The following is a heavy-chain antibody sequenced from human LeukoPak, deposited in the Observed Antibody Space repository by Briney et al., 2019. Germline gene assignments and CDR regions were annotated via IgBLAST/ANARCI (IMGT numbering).Heavy chain of an antibody. Sequence: SETLSLTCTVSGGSISRYYWSWIRQPAGKGLEWIGRIYTSGSTNYNPSLKSRVTMSVDTSKNQFSLKLSSVTAADAAVYYCARALDYYGSGIWFDPWGQGTLVTVSS. J-gene: IGHJ5*02. V-gene: IGHV4-4*07. CDR1: GGSISRYY. D-gene: IGHD3-10*01. CDR3: ARALDYYGSGIWFDP. CDR2: IYTSGST.